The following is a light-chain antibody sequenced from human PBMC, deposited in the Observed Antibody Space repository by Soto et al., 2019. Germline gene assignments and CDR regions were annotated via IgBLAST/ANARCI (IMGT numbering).Light chain of an antibody. J-gene: IGLJ3*02. Sequence: QSVLTQPPSASGTPGQRVTISCSGSSSNIGSKTVNWYQQLPGTAPKVLIYSNNQRPSGVPDRFSGSKSGTSASLAISGLQSEDEADYYCAAWDDSLSGRVFGGGTKLTVL. CDR2: SNN. V-gene: IGLV1-44*01. CDR3: AAWDDSLSGRV. CDR1: SSNIGSKT.